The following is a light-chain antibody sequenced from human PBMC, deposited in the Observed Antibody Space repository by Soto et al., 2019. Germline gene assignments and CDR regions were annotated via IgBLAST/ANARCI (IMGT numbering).Light chain of an antibody. CDR1: QSLLHSDGTTD. V-gene: IGKV2-24*01. CDR2: RVS. CDR3: MQATHFPPYT. J-gene: IGKJ2*01. Sequence: DIVMTQPPLSSPVTLGQPASISCRSSQSLLHSDGTTDLNWLQQRQGQPPRLLIYRVSNRFSGVPDRFRSSGAGRDFTLKISRVEAEDVAIYYCMQATHFPPYTFGQGTKLEI.